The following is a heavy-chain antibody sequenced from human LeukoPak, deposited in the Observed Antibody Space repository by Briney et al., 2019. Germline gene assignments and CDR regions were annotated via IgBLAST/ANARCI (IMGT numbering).Heavy chain of an antibody. V-gene: IGHV4-59*01. CDR1: GGSISCYY. Sequence: SETLSLTCTVSGGSISCYYWRWIRQPRGKGLEWIGYIYYRGSTNYKPTLRSRVTISVDTSKSQFSLKLSSVTAADTGVYYCARDFPVNSGSYYYYGMDVGGQGTTVTVSS. CDR3: ARDFPVNSGSYYYYGMDV. CDR2: IYYRGST. J-gene: IGHJ6*02. D-gene: IGHD1-26*01.